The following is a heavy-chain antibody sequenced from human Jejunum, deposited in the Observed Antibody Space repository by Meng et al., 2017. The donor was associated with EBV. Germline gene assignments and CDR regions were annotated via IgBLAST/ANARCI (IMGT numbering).Heavy chain of an antibody. CDR3: ALVLRARFNYFDP. V-gene: IGHV1-69-2*01. CDR2: VDPQDDET. Sequence: VHVVHDGAEGKKPGATVKIPCKVSGYIFSDYYIHWVRQAPGEGFEWMGLVDPQDDETLYAEKFQGRVTITADTSPDTAYMELSSLRSEDTAIYYCALVLRARFNYFDPWGQGTLVTVSS. D-gene: IGHD4/OR15-4a*01. CDR1: GYIFSDYY. J-gene: IGHJ5*02.